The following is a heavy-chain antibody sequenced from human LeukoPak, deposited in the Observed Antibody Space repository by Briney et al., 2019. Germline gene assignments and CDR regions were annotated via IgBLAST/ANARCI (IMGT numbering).Heavy chain of an antibody. D-gene: IGHD3-10*01. J-gene: IGHJ6*02. CDR2: ISSSGSTI. CDR1: GFTFSSYE. CDR3: ARDKDFGEPPYLYYYGMDV. Sequence: GGSLRLSCAASGFTFSSYEMSWVRQAPGKGLEWVSYISSSGSTIYYADSVKGRFTISRDNAKNSLYLQMNSLRAEDTAVYYCARDKDFGEPPYLYYYGMDVWGQGTTVTVSS. V-gene: IGHV3-48*03.